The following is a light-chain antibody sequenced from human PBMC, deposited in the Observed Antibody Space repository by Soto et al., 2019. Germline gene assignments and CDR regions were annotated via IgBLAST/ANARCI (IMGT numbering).Light chain of an antibody. J-gene: IGLJ1*01. CDR1: SSNIGAGYD. Sequence: QLVLTQPPSVSGAPGQRVTISCTGPSSNIGAGYDVHWYQQLPGTAPKLLIYGNSNRPSGVPDRFSGSKSGTSASLAITGLQAEDEADYYCQSYDSSLSGCYVFGTGTKLTVL. CDR3: QSYDSSLSGCYV. V-gene: IGLV1-40*01. CDR2: GNS.